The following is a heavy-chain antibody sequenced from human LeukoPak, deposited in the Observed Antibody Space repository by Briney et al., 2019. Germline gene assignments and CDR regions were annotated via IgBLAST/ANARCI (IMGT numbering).Heavy chain of an antibody. CDR3: AKDNERWLQFIGGEEVDY. V-gene: IGHV3-30*02. J-gene: IGHJ4*02. D-gene: IGHD5-24*01. CDR1: GFPYNSYG. Sequence: GVPLRLPCAASGFPYNSYGMHWPPQAPGKGLQWVAFIRYDGSNKYYADSVKGRLPISRDNSKNTLYLQMNSLRAEDTVLYYCAKDNERWLQFIGGEEVDYWGQGTLVSVSS. CDR2: IRYDGSNK.